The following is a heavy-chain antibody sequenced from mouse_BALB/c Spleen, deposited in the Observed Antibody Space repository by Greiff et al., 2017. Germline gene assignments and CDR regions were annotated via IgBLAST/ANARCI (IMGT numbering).Heavy chain of an antibody. CDR3: AREGNYYAMDY. CDR2: LWGDGST. D-gene: IGHD2-14*01. V-gene: IGHV2-6-7*01. CDR1: GFSLTGYG. Sequence: QVQLKQSGPGLVAPSQSLSITCTASGFSLTGYGVNWVRQPPGKGLEWLGMLWGDGSTDYNSALKSRLSISKDNSKSQVFLKMNSLQTDDTARYYCAREGNYYAMDYWGQGTSVTVSS. J-gene: IGHJ4*01.